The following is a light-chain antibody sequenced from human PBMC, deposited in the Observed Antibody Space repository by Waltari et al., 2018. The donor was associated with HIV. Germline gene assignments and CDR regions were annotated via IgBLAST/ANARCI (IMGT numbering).Light chain of an antibody. Sequence: QSALTQPASVSGSPGQSITISCTGTSSDVGGYNYVSWYQQHPGKAPKLMIYEVSTRPAGVSNLFSGSKSGNTASLTISGLQAEDEADYYCSSYTSSSTEVFGGGTKLTVL. V-gene: IGLV2-14*01. CDR1: SSDVGGYNY. CDR2: EVS. CDR3: SSYTSSSTEV. J-gene: IGLJ3*02.